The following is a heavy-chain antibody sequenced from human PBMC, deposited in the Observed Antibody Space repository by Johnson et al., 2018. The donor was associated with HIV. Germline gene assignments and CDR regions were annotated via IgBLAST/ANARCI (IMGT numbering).Heavy chain of an antibody. CDR2: IRSEASGGTT. Sequence: VQLVESGGGLVQSGRSLRLSCTISGFSFGDYVMSWFRQAPGKGLEWVGFIRSEASGGTTEYGASVKDRVTISRDDSNGIAYLQMNSLKIEDTAFYYCTRAYRLSGGDDAFDIWGQGTMVTVSS. CDR3: TRAYRLSGGDDAFDI. D-gene: IGHD2-21*01. V-gene: IGHV3-49*03. CDR1: GFSFGDYV. J-gene: IGHJ3*02.